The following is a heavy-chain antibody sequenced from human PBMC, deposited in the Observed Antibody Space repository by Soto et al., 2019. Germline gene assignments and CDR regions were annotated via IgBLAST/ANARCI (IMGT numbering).Heavy chain of an antibody. V-gene: IGHV3-23*01. CDR3: AKDPYGDYIGAFDF. Sequence: QLLESGGGLVQPGGSLRLSCAASGFTFSDYAMTWVRQAPGKGLEWVSGIIASGTYSKYADSVNGRFTISRDNAKNTLYLQMNGLRVEDTAVYFCAKDPYGDYIGAFDFWGQGTMVTVSS. J-gene: IGHJ3*01. CDR1: GFTFSDYA. CDR2: IIASGTYS. D-gene: IGHD4-17*01.